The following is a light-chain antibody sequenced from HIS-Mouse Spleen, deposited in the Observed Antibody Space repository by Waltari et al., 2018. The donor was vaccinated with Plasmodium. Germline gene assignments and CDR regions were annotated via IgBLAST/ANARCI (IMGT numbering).Light chain of an antibody. CDR2: GAS. V-gene: IGKV3-15*01. J-gene: IGKJ3*01. CDR1: QSVSSN. Sequence: EIVMTQSPATLSVSPGERATLSCRASQSVSSNLAWYQHKPGQATRRLIYGASTRATGIPARFSGSGSGTEFTLTISSLQSEDFAVYYCQQYNNWSFTFGPGTKVDIK. CDR3: QQYNNWSFT.